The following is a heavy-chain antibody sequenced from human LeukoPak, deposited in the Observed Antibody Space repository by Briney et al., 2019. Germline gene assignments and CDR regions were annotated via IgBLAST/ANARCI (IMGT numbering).Heavy chain of an antibody. CDR1: GFTFSSYW. CDR3: ARDAYAGYYYDSSGTLSDY. Sequence: GGSLRLSCAASGFTFSSYWMSWVRQAPGKGLEWVANIKQDGSEKYYVDSVKGRFTISRDNAKNSLYLQMNSLRAEDTAVYYCARDAYAGYYYDSSGTLSDYWGQGTLVTVSS. V-gene: IGHV3-7*01. J-gene: IGHJ4*02. CDR2: IKQDGSEK. D-gene: IGHD3-22*01.